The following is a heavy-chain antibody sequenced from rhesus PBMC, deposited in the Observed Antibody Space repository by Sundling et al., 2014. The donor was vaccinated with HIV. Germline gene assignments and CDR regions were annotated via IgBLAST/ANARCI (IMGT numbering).Heavy chain of an antibody. D-gene: IGHD1-26*01. CDR2: IYGSTM. CDR3: TRDDNWNFSFDY. CDR1: GFTVSSYW. Sequence: EVQLAESGGGLVQPGGSLRLSCAASGFTVSSYWMSWVRQAPGKGLEWLSDIYGSTMYYGDSVKGRFTVSRDNAKNSLYLQMNSLRAEDTAVYYCTRDDNWNFSFDYWGQGVLVTVSS. V-gene: IGHV3-175*01. J-gene: IGHJ4*01.